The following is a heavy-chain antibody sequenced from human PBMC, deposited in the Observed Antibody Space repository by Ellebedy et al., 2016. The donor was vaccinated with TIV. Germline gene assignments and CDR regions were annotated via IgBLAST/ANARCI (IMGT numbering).Heavy chain of an antibody. V-gene: IGHV3-74*03. CDR2: INDDGTST. Sequence: GESLKISCAASGFTFSSSWMHWVRQAPGKGLVWVSRINDDGTSTTYADSVKGRFTISRDNAKNTLYLQMNSLRVEDTAVYYCAKEVWYRSDYWGQGTLVTVSS. J-gene: IGHJ4*02. CDR3: AKEVWYRSDY. CDR1: GFTFSSSW. D-gene: IGHD1-26*01.